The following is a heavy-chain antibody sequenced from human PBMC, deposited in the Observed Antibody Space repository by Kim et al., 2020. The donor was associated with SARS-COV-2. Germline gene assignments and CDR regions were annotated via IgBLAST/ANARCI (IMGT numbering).Heavy chain of an antibody. V-gene: IGHV4-59*01. CDR1: GGSISSYY. D-gene: IGHD6-13*01. J-gene: IGHJ5*02. CDR2: IYYSGST. CDR3: ARDTRIAAAGTWWFDP. Sequence: SETLSLTCTVSGGSISSYYWSWILQPPGQGLEWIGYIYYSGSTNYNPSLKSRVTISVDTSKNQFSLKLSSVTAADTAVYYCARDTRIAAAGTWWFDPWGQGTLVTVSS.